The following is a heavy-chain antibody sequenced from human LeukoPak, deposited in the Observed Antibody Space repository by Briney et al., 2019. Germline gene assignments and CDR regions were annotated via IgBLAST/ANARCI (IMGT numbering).Heavy chain of an antibody. CDR2: INWNGVST. Sequence: GGSLRLSCAASGFTFDDYGMSWVRQAPGKGLEWVSGINWNGVSTGYADSVKGRFTISTDNAKNSLYMQMNSLRAEGTALYYCARVRRSSSWYYDAFDIWGQGTMVTVSS. J-gene: IGHJ3*02. V-gene: IGHV3-20*04. D-gene: IGHD6-13*01. CDR1: GFTFDDYG. CDR3: ARVRRSSSWYYDAFDI.